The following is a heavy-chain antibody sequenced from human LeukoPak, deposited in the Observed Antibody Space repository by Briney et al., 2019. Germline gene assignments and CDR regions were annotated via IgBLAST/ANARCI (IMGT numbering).Heavy chain of an antibody. D-gene: IGHD6-13*01. CDR1: GYIFTSYW. CDR3: ARLGGAREYSSSWYLDY. J-gene: IGHJ4*02. Sequence: VESPKISFQGSGYIFTSYWIGLVRQMPGKGLEWIGIIYPGDSDTRYSPSFQGQVTISADKSISTAYPQCSSLKASDTAMYYCARLGGAREYSSSWYLDYWGQGTLVTVSS. V-gene: IGHV5-51*01. CDR2: IYPGDSDT.